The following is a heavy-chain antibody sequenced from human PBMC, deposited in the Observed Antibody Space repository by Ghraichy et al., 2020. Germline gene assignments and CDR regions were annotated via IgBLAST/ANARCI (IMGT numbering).Heavy chain of an antibody. CDR3: ARGVGATNLFAA. J-gene: IGHJ5*02. CDR1: SGSISGYY. D-gene: IGHD1-26*01. CDR2: TYTSGST. V-gene: IGHV4-4*07. Sequence: SETLSLTCTVSSGSISGYYWSWIRQPAGKGLEWIGRTYTSGSTNYNPSLKSRVTMSVDTSKNQFSLKLSSVTAADTAVYYCARGVGATNLFAALGQGSLVTVSS.